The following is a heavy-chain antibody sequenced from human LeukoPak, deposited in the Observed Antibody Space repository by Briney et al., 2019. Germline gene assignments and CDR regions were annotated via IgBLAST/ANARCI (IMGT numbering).Heavy chain of an antibody. J-gene: IGHJ4*02. Sequence: SETLSLTCTVSGGSISNYYWSWIRQPPGKGLEWIGYINYSGSTNYNPSLKSRVTISVDTSKNQFSLKLTSVTAADTAVYYCARLWGGLDYWGQGTLVTVSS. CDR1: GGSISNYY. CDR2: INYSGST. V-gene: IGHV4-59*01. CDR3: ARLWGGLDY. D-gene: IGHD3-3*01.